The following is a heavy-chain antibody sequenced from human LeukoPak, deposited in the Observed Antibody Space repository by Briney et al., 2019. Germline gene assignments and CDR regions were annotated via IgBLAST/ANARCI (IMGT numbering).Heavy chain of an antibody. J-gene: IGHJ4*02. V-gene: IGHV4-59*01. CDR3: ARVADSSGYYYYLDY. CDR2: IYYSGST. Sequence: SETLSLTSTVPRGSTSSYHWSSLRQPPRKGLEWLGYIYYSGSTNYNTSLRSRVTISVDTSKNQFSLKLTSVTAADTAVYYCARVADSSGYYYYLDYWGQGALVTVSS. D-gene: IGHD3-22*01. CDR1: RGSTSSYH.